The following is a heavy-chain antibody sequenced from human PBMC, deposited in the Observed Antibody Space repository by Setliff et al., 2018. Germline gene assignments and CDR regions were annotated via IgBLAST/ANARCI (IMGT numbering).Heavy chain of an antibody. J-gene: IGHJ4*02. CDR2: SYNSGT. CDR3: ARGRGYSSTWYALPYFDC. V-gene: IGHV4-39*07. CDR1: GGSISSSIYS. D-gene: IGHD6-13*01. Sequence: PSETLSLTCSVSGGSISSSIYSWDWIRQPPGKGLEWIGNSYNSGTNYNPSLKSRVTISVDTSKNLISLSLRSVIDADTAVFYCARGRGYSSTWYALPYFDCWGQGTLVTVSS.